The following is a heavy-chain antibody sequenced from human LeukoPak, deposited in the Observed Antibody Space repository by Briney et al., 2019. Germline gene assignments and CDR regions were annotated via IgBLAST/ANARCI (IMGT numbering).Heavy chain of an antibody. CDR2: IYYSGST. D-gene: IGHD4-17*01. CDR3: ARVRYGDYVGWFDP. J-gene: IGHJ5*02. CDR1: GGSISSGGYY. V-gene: IGHV4-31*03. Sequence: SQTLSLTCTVSGGSISSGGYYWSWIRQHPGKGLEWIGYIYYSGSTYYNPSLKSRVTISVDTSKNQFSLKLSSVTAADTAVYYCARVRYGDYVGWFDPWGQGTLSPSPQ.